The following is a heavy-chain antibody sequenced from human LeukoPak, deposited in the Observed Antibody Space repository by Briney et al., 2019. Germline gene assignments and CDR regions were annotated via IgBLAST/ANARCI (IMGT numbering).Heavy chain of an antibody. D-gene: IGHD6-19*01. Sequence: SVKVSCKASGGTFSSYAISWVRQAPGQGLEWMGRIIPILNIADNAQKFQGRMTITADKSTSTAYMELSSLRSEGTAVYYCARDLSAVAGTGYFDLWGRGTLVTVSS. V-gene: IGHV1-69*04. CDR2: IIPILNIA. CDR3: ARDLSAVAGTGYFDL. J-gene: IGHJ2*01. CDR1: GGTFSSYA.